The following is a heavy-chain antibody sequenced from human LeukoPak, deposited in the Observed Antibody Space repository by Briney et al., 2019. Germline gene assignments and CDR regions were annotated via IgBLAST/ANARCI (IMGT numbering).Heavy chain of an antibody. D-gene: IGHD6-19*01. Sequence: SVKVSCKASGGTFSSYTISWVRQAPGQGLEWMGRIIPILGIANYAQKFQGRVTITADKSTSTAYMELSSLRSEDSAVYYCARVWSSGWYGDYYYMDVWGKGTTVTVSS. CDR1: GGTFSSYT. CDR3: ARVWSSGWYGDYYYMDV. V-gene: IGHV1-69*02. CDR2: IIPILGIA. J-gene: IGHJ6*03.